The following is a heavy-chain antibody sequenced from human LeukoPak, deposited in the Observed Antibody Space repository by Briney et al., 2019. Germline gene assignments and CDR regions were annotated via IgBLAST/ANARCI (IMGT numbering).Heavy chain of an antibody. CDR1: GYTLTELS. J-gene: IGHJ5*02. CDR2: FDPEDGET. D-gene: IGHD6-6*01. Sequence: GASVKVSCKVSGYTLTELSMHWLRQAPGKGLEWMGGFDPEDGETIYAQKFQGRVTMTEDTSTDTAYMELSSLRSEDTAVYYCATVYRSSEGVNWFDPWGQGTLVIVSS. CDR3: ATVYRSSEGVNWFDP. V-gene: IGHV1-24*01.